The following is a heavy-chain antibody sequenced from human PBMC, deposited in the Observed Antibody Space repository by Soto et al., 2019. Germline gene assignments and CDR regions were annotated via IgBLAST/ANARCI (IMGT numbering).Heavy chain of an antibody. V-gene: IGHV4-59*13. CDR2: IYYSGGT. J-gene: IGHJ5*02. Sequence: LPQPAGKGLEWIGYIYYSGGTNYNPSLKSRVTISVDTSKNQSSLELSSVTAADTAVYYCARDLGYSGNWFDPWGQGNLVTVS. D-gene: IGHD6-13*01. CDR3: ARDLGYSGNWFDP.